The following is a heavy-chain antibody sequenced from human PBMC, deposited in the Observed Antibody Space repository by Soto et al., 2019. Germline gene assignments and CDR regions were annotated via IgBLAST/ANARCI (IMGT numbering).Heavy chain of an antibody. D-gene: IGHD2-2*01. CDR3: AKANWIYCSSTSCYESWFDP. J-gene: IGHJ5*02. V-gene: IGHV3-23*01. CDR2: ISGSGGST. Sequence: GGSLRLSCAASGFTFSSYAMSWVRQAPGKGLEWVSAISGSGGSTYYADSVKGRFTISRANSKNTLYRQRNSLRAEDTAVYYCAKANWIYCSSTSCYESWFDPWGQGTLVTVS. CDR1: GFTFSSYA.